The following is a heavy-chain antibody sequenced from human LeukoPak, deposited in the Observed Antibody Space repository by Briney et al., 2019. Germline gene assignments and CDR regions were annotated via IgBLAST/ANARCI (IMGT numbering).Heavy chain of an antibody. D-gene: IGHD3-16*01. Sequence: GGSLRLSCAASGFTFSWFWMNWVRPAPGRRLEWVANIGQSGSRNNYVDSGKGRFTISRGNAKNSLFLEMSSLRADDTAVYFCARDVEGGTFDSWGQGTTVTVSS. CDR1: GFTFSWFW. CDR3: ARDVEGGTFDS. V-gene: IGHV3-7*05. CDR2: IGQSGSRN. J-gene: IGHJ3*02.